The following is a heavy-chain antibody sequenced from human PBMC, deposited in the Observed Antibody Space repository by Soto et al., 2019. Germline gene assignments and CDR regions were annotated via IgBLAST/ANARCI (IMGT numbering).Heavy chain of an antibody. Sequence: EASVKVSCKASGGTFGSYAISWVRQAPGQGLEWMGGIIPIFGTANYAQKFQGRVTITADESTSTAYMELSSLRSEDTAVYYCARDRTTYCGGDCYFLDWGQGTLVTV. CDR1: GGTFGSYA. CDR2: IIPIFGTA. J-gene: IGHJ4*02. V-gene: IGHV1-69*13. D-gene: IGHD2-21*02. CDR3: ARDRTTYCGGDCYFLD.